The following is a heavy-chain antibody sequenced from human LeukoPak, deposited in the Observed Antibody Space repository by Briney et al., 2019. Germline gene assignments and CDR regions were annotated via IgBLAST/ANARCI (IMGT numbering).Heavy chain of an antibody. J-gene: IGHJ3*02. D-gene: IGHD2-15*01. Sequence: ASVKVSCKVSGYSLSELSRHWVRQAPGKGLEWMGGFDPEDVETVYAQKFKGRVTMTEDTSTDTAYLELGSLRSEDTAVYYCAISGNDAFDIWGQGTMVTVSS. V-gene: IGHV1-24*01. CDR3: AISGNDAFDI. CDR2: FDPEDVET. CDR1: GYSLSELS.